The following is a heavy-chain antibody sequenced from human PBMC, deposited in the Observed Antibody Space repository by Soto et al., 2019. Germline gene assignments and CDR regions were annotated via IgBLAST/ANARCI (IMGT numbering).Heavy chain of an antibody. Sequence: QVTLKESGPVLVKPTETLTLTCTVSGFSLSNARMGVSWIRQPPGKALEWLAHIFSNDEKSYSTSLKSRLTISKDTYKSQVERTMTNMDPVDTATYDCARMRTGYSSGWYTHYWGQGTLVTVSS. CDR3: ARMRTGYSSGWYTHY. CDR1: GFSLSNARMG. V-gene: IGHV2-26*01. CDR2: IFSNDEK. J-gene: IGHJ4*02. D-gene: IGHD6-19*01.